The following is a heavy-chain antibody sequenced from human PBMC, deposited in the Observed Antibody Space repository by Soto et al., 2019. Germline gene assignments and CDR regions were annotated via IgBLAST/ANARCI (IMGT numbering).Heavy chain of an antibody. D-gene: IGHD2-8*01. V-gene: IGHV1-69*13. J-gene: IGHJ4*02. CDR2: VIPIFGTA. Sequence: VASVKVSCKASGGTFSSYAISWVRQAPGQGLEWMGGVIPIFGTANYAQKFQGRVTITADESTSTAYMELSSLRSEDTAVYYCARAGYCTNGVCYAFDYWGQGTLVTVSS. CDR3: ARAGYCTNGVCYAFDY. CDR1: GGTFSSYA.